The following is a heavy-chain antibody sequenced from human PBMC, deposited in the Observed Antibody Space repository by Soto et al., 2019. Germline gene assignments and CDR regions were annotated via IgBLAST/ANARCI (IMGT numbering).Heavy chain of an antibody. CDR3: AKDLGYGDYRKLFDY. CDR2: IGWSGGSI. D-gene: IGHD4-17*01. J-gene: IGHJ4*02. V-gene: IGHV3-9*01. Sequence: PGGSLRLSCAASGFTFDDYAMHWVRQAPGKGLEWVSTIGWSGGSIGYADSVKGRFTISRDNAKNSLFLQMNSLRGEDTALYYCAKDLGYGDYRKLFDYWGQGTLVTVSS. CDR1: GFTFDDYA.